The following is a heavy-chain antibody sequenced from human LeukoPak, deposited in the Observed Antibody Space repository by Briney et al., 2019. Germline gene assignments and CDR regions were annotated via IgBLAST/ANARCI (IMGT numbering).Heavy chain of an antibody. CDR3: ARTYCAGDCYSTPMGGYYYYGMDV. D-gene: IGHD2-21*02. CDR1: GYTFTSYA. Sequence: ASVKVSCKASGYTFTSYAMNWVRQAPGQGLEWMGWININTGNPTYAQGFTGRLVFSLDTSVSTAYLQISSLKAEDTAVYYCARTYCAGDCYSTPMGGYYYYGMDVWGQGTTVTVSS. V-gene: IGHV7-4-1*02. J-gene: IGHJ6*02. CDR2: ININTGNP.